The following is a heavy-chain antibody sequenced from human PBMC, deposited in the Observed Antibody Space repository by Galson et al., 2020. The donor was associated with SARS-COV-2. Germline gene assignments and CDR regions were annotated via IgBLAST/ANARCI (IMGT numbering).Heavy chain of an antibody. CDR1: GGSISSGGSS. CDR3: ARAPGYGDYIDY. D-gene: IGHD4-17*01. CDR2: IYHSGNT. Sequence: SETLSLTCAVSGGSISSGGSSWTWVRQPPGKGLEWVGYIYHSGNTYYNPTLKSRVTISVDRSKNRFSLELTFVTAADTAVYYCARAPGYGDYIDYWGQGTLVTGSS. V-gene: IGHV4-30-2*01. J-gene: IGHJ4*02.